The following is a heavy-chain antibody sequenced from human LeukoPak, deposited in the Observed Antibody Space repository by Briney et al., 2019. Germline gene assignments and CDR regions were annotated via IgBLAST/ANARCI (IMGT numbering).Heavy chain of an antibody. CDR3: ANLAVYAISVSV. D-gene: IGHD2-8*01. CDR2: IRYDGSNK. CDR1: GFTFSSYG. V-gene: IGHV3-30*02. J-gene: IGHJ4*02. Sequence: GGSLRLSCAASGFTFSSYGMHWVRQAPGKGLEWVAFIRYDGSNKYYADSVKGRFTISRDNSKNTLYLQMNSLRAEDTAVYCCANLAVYAISVSVWGQGTLVTVSS.